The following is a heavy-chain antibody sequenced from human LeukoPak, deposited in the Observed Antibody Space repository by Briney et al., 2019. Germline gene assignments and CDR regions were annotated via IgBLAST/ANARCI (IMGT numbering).Heavy chain of an antibody. V-gene: IGHV4-34*01. CDR1: DGSFSGYY. J-gene: IGHJ5*02. Sequence: PSETLSLTCAVYDGSFSGYYWSWIRQPPGKGLEWIGEINHSGSTNYSPSLKSRVTISVDTSKNQFSLKLSSVTAADTAVYYCARGRMCILWCASFDPWGQGTLVTVSS. CDR3: ARGRMCILWCASFDP. CDR2: INHSGST. D-gene: IGHD2-21*01.